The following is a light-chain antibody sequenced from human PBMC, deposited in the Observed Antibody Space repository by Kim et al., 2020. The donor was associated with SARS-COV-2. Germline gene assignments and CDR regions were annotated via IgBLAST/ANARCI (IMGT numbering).Light chain of an antibody. V-gene: IGKV3-20*01. CDR2: GAS. CDR1: QSVSSTY. CDR3: LHYGSSLYT. Sequence: EIVLTQSPGALSLSPGERATLSCRASQSVSSTYLAWFQQKPGQAPRLLIFGASGRATGIPDRFSGGGSGTDFTLTISRLEPDDFAVYYCLHYGSSLYTFGQGTKLEI. J-gene: IGKJ2*01.